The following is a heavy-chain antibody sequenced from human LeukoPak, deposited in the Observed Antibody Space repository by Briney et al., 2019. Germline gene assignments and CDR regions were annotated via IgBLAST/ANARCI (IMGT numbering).Heavy chain of an antibody. J-gene: IGHJ4*02. V-gene: IGHV2-5*02. CDR2: IYWDDDK. Sequence: SGPTLVKPTQTLTLTCTFSGFSLSTSGVGVGWIRQRPGKALEWLALIYWDDDKRYSPSLKSRLTITKDTSKNQVVLTMTNMDPVDTATYYCAHGPPICSGSYVFGYWGQGTLVTVSS. D-gene: IGHD1-26*01. CDR1: GFSLSTSGVG. CDR3: AHGPPICSGSYVFGY.